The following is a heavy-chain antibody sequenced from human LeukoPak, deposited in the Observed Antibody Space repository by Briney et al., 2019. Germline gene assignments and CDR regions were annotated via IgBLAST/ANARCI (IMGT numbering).Heavy chain of an antibody. V-gene: IGHV1-2*02. Sequence: ASVKVSCKASGYTFTGYYMHWVRQAPGQGLEWMGWINPNSGGTNYAQKFQGRVTLTRDTSISTAYMELSRLRSDDTAVYYCAREKEDDSSAQGNFGYWGQGTLVTVSP. CDR1: GYTFTGYY. CDR3: AREKEDDSSAQGNFGY. CDR2: INPNSGGT. J-gene: IGHJ4*02. D-gene: IGHD3-22*01.